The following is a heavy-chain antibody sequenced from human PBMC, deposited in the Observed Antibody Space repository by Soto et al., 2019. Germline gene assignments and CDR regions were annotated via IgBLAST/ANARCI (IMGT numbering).Heavy chain of an antibody. V-gene: IGHV6-1*01. CDR2: TYYTSRWYN. D-gene: IGHD2-2*01. J-gene: IGHJ5*01. CDR1: GDSVSNKSAA. Sequence: PSQTLSLTCALSGDSVSNKSAAWNWIRQSPSRGLEWLGRTYYTSRWYNDYAVSVIGRITINPDTSKNQFSLQLNSVTPEDTAVYYCARDRSPGSTSWYDCWGQGALVTVSS. CDR3: ARDRSPGSTSWYDC.